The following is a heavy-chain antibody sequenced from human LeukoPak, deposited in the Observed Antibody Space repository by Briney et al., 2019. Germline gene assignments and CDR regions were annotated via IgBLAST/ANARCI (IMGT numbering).Heavy chain of an antibody. CDR2: IYYSGTT. Sequence: SETLSLTCTVSGDSISSGEPYWSWVRQPPGKGLEWIGHIYYSGTTYYNPSLKSRLTISLDTSRNQFSLKLTSVTAADTAVYFCARNGEVRGDILHYYGMDVWGQGTTVTVSS. V-gene: IGHV4-30-4*01. CDR1: GDSISSGEPY. D-gene: IGHD3-10*01. J-gene: IGHJ6*02. CDR3: ARNGEVRGDILHYYGMDV.